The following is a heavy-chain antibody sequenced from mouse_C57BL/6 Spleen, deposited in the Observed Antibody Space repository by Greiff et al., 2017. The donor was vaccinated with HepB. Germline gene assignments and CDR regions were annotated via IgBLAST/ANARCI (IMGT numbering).Heavy chain of an antibody. V-gene: IGHV3-1*01. CDR2: ISYSGST. Sequence: DVQLQESGPGMVKPSQSLSLTCTVTGYSITSGYDWHWIRHFPGNKLEWMGYISYSGSTNYNPSLKSRISITHDTSKNHFFLKLNSVTTEDTATYYCARGGKGGFADWGQGTLVTVSA. J-gene: IGHJ3*01. CDR3: ARGGKGGFAD. CDR1: GYSITSGYD.